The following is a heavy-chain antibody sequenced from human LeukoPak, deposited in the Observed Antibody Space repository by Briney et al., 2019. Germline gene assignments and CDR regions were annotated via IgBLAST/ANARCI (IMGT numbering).Heavy chain of an antibody. Sequence: GGSLRLSCAASGFTFSSYWMHWVRQAPGKGLVWVSRINSDGSSTSYADSVKGRFTISRDNAKNTLYLQMNSLRAEDTAVYYCARVRLLWFGELSYHGAFDIWGHGTMVTVSS. CDR3: ARVRLLWFGELSYHGAFDI. D-gene: IGHD3-10*01. CDR1: GFTFSSYW. J-gene: IGHJ3*02. V-gene: IGHV3-74*01. CDR2: INSDGSST.